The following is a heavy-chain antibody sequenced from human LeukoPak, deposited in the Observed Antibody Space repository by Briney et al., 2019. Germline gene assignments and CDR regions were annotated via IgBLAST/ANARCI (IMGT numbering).Heavy chain of an antibody. CDR2: IYHSGST. CDR3: ARARGYYYDSSGYSGAFDI. J-gene: IGHJ3*02. D-gene: IGHD3-22*01. CDR1: GYSISSGYY. V-gene: IGHV4-38-2*01. Sequence: SETLSLTCAVSGYSISSGYYWGWIRQPPGKGLEWIGSIYHSGSTYYNPSLKSRVTISVDTSKNQFSLKLSSVTAADTAVYYCARARGYYYDSSGYSGAFDIWGQGTMVTVSS.